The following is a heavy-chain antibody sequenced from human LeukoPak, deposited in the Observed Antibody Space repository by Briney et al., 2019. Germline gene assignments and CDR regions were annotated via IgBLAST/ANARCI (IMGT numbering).Heavy chain of an antibody. J-gene: IGHJ4*02. V-gene: IGHV3-9*01. Sequence: GRSLRLSCAASGFTFDDYAMHWVRQAPGKGLEWVSGISWNCGSIGYADSVKGRFTISRDNAKNSLYLQMNSLRAEDTAVYYCAKTGIITLIVVVITTWGQGTLVTVSS. D-gene: IGHD3-22*01. CDR1: GFTFDDYA. CDR2: ISWNCGSI. CDR3: AKTGIITLIVVVITT.